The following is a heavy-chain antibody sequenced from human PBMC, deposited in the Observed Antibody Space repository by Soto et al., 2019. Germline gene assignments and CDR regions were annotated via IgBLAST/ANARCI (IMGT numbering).Heavy chain of an antibody. CDR2: IYYSGST. Sequence: QLQLQESGPGLVKPSETLSLTCTASGGSISSSSYYWGWIRQPPGKGLEWIGSIYYSGSTYYNPSLKSRVTISVDTSKNQFSLKLSSVTAADTAVYYCARLRSGWYYFDYWGQGTLVTVSS. D-gene: IGHD6-19*01. CDR3: ARLRSGWYYFDY. CDR1: GGSISSSSYY. V-gene: IGHV4-39*01. J-gene: IGHJ4*02.